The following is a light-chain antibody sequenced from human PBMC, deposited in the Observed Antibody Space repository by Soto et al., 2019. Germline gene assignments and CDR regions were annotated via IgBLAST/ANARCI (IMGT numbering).Light chain of an antibody. CDR1: QSLLHSNGYNY. V-gene: IGKV2-28*01. CDR3: MQALQTPWT. J-gene: IGKJ1*01. CDR2: LGS. Sequence: IVMTQSPLSLPVTPGAPASISCRSSQSLLHSNGYNYLDWYLQKPGQSPQLLIYLGSNRASGVHDRFRGSGSGTDFTLKISRVEAEDVGVYYCMQALQTPWTFGQGTKVEIK.